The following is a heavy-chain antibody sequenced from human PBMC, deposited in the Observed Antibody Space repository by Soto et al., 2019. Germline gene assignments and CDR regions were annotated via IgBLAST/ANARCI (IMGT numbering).Heavy chain of an antibody. CDR1: GGTFSSYA. D-gene: IGHD3-3*01. CDR3: ARLTLRFLEWAQYGMDV. V-gene: IGHV1-69*06. Sequence: SVKVSCKASGGTFSSYAISWVRQAPGQGLEWMGGIIPIFGTANYAQKFQGRVTITADKSTSTAYMELSSLRSEDTAVYYCARLTLRFLEWAQYGMDVWGQGTTVTVS. J-gene: IGHJ6*02. CDR2: IIPIFGTA.